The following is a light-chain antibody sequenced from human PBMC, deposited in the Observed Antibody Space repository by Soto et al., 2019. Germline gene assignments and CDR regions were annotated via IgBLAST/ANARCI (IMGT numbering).Light chain of an antibody. Sequence: EIVLTQSPGTLSLSPGERATLSCRASQSVSSSYLAWYQQKPGQAPRLLIYGASSXATGIPDRFSGSGSGTDFTLTISRLXPEDFAVYYCQQYGSSPRTFGQGTKVEIK. V-gene: IGKV3-20*01. J-gene: IGKJ1*01. CDR1: QSVSSSY. CDR2: GAS. CDR3: QQYGSSPRT.